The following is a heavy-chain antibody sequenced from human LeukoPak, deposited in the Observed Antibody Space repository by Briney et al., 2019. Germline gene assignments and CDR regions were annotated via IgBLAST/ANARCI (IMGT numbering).Heavy chain of an antibody. CDR2: ISTSGNYI. Sequence: PGGSLRLSCAASGFTFSHYNMNWVRQAPGKGLEWVSSISTSGNYIYYADSVRGRFTISRDNAKNSLYLQMNSLRAEDTAVYYCARDSSRYFFGYWGQGTLVTVSS. D-gene: IGHD3-16*02. CDR1: GFTFSHYN. V-gene: IGHV3-21*01. CDR3: ARDSSRYFFGY. J-gene: IGHJ4*02.